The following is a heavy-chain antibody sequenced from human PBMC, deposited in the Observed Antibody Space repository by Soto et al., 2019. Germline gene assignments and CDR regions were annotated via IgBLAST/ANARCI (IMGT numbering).Heavy chain of an antibody. J-gene: IGHJ4*02. Sequence: PEWSMRLSCGASGVTFSSYGMHWLRQAPGKGLEWVAVISYDGSNKYYADSVKGRFTISRDNSKNTLYLQMNSLRAEDTAVYYYAKDETDGGLWVGYFEYWGEGNL. CDR1: GVTFSSYG. V-gene: IGHV3-30*18. D-gene: IGHD3-10*01. CDR3: AKDETDGGLWVGYFEY. CDR2: ISYDGSNK.